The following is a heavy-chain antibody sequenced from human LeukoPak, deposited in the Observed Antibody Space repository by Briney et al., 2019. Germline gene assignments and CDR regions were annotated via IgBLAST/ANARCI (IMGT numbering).Heavy chain of an antibody. CDR3: ARGRGIGA. CDR2: IRGDGSEK. J-gene: IGHJ6*02. Sequence: PGGSLRLSCAASGFTFRSFWMTWVRQAPGKGLEWVANIRGDGSEKYYVDSVNGRFTISRDNAKNSLSLQMNSLRAEDMGVYYCARGRGIGAWGQGTTVTVSS. CDR1: GFTFRSFW. V-gene: IGHV3-7*01.